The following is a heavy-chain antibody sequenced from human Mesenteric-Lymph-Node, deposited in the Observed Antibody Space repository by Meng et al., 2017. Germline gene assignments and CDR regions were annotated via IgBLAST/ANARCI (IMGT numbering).Heavy chain of an antibody. V-gene: IGHV1-3*01. J-gene: IGHJ5*02. D-gene: IGHD3-9*01. Sequence: QVQLVHSGAELKKPGASVKVSCKASGYTFTSYAMHWVRQAPGQRLEWMGWINAGNGNTKYSQKFQGRVTITRDTSASTAYMELSSLRSEDTAVYYCARDRPSDIPSWFDPWGQGTLVTVSS. CDR1: GYTFTSYA. CDR2: INAGNGNT. CDR3: ARDRPSDIPSWFDP.